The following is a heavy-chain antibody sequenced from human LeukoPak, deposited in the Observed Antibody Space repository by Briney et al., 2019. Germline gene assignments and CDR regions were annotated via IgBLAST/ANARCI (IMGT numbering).Heavy chain of an antibody. CDR2: IYTSGST. V-gene: IGHV4-59*10. CDR3: ARGGTTVTGTWYFDL. CDR1: GGSFSGYY. Sequence: PSETLSLTCAVYGGSFSGYYWSWIRQPAGKGLEWIGRIYTSGSTNYNPSLKSRVTMSVDTSKNQFSLKLSSVTAADMAVYYCARGGTTVTGTWYFDLWGRGTLVTVSS. J-gene: IGHJ2*01. D-gene: IGHD4-17*01.